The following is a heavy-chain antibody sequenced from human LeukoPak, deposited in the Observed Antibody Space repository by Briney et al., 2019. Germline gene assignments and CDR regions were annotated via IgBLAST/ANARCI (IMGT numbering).Heavy chain of an antibody. CDR1: GFTFSSYA. D-gene: IGHD3-10*01. J-gene: IGHJ3*02. V-gene: IGHV3-9*03. Sequence: GGSLRLSCAASGFTFSSYAMSWVRQAPRKGLEWVSGITWNSGSIGYADSVKGRFTISRDNAKNSLYLQMNSLRAEDMALYYCAKGFRGVNNGAFDIWGQGTMVTVSS. CDR2: ITWNSGSI. CDR3: AKGFRGVNNGAFDI.